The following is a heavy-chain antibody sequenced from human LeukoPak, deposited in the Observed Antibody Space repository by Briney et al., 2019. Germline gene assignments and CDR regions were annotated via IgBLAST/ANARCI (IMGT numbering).Heavy chain of an antibody. CDR3: ARERAVYYYGSGSYNWLDP. J-gene: IGHJ5*02. V-gene: IGHV3-7*01. CDR1: GFTFSSYW. CDR2: IKQDGSEK. D-gene: IGHD3-10*01. Sequence: GGSLRLSCAASGFTFSSYWMSWVRQAPGKGLEWVANIKQDGSEKYYVDSVKGRFTISRDNAKNSLYLQMNSLRAEDTAVYYCARERAVYYYGSGSYNWLDPWGQGTLVTVSS.